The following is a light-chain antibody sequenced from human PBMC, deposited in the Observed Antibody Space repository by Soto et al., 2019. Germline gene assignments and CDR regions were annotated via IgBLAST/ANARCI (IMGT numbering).Light chain of an antibody. CDR3: QQLNSYPLFT. V-gene: IGKV1-9*01. Sequence: DIQLTQSPSFLSASVGDRVTITCRASQGISSYLAWYQQKPGKAPKLLIYAASTLQSGVPSRFSGSGSGTEFTLPIRSLQPEDFATYYCQQLNSYPLFTFGPGTKVDIK. J-gene: IGKJ3*01. CDR2: AAS. CDR1: QGISSY.